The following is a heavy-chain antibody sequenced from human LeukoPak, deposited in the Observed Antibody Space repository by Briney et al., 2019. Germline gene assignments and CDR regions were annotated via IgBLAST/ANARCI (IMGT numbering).Heavy chain of an antibody. CDR3: ARDLNYYYDSRGPVYYYGMDV. CDR2: IIPIFGAA. V-gene: IGHV1-69*13. D-gene: IGHD3-22*01. J-gene: IGHJ6*02. Sequence: ASVKVSCKASGGTFSSYAISWVRQAPGQGLEWMGGIIPIFGAANYAQKFQGRVTITADESTSTAYMELSSLRSEDTAVYYCARDLNYYYDSRGPVYYYGMDVWGQGPTVTVSS. CDR1: GGTFSSYA.